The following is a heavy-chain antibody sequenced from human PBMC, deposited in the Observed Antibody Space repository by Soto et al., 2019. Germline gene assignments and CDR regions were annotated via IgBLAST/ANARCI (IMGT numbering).Heavy chain of an antibody. CDR3: ARDRDIAAAGTDYYYYGMDL. J-gene: IGHJ6*02. Sequence: ASVKVSCKASGYTFTSYYMHWVRQAPGQGLEWMGIINPSGGSTSYAQKFQGRVTMTRDTYTSTVYMELSSLRSEDTAVYYCARDRDIAAAGTDYYYYGMDLWGQGTTVTVSS. V-gene: IGHV1-46*01. D-gene: IGHD6-13*01. CDR2: INPSGGST. CDR1: GYTFTSYY.